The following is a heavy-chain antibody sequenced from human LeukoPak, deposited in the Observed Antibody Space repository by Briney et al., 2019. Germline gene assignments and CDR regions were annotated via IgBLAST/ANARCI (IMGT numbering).Heavy chain of an antibody. CDR1: GYTFTSSY. CDR3: ARDQEGFDY. CDR2: IYPRDGST. Sequence: ASVKVSCKASGYTFTSSYIHWVRQAPGQGLEWMGMIYPRDGSTSYAQKFQGRVTVTRDTSTSTVHMELSGLRSEDTAVYYCARDQEGFDYWGREPWSPSPQ. V-gene: IGHV1-46*01. J-gene: IGHJ4*02.